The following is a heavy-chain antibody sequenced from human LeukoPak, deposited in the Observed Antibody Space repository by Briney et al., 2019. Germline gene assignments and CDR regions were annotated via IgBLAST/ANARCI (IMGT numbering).Heavy chain of an antibody. Sequence: GGSLRLSCAASGFSFSSYNMNWVRQAPGKGLEWVSSISSSGSYEYYADSVKGRFTVSRDNANNSVFLQMNNLRAEDSAIYYCARGARWAYYFDYWGQGSLVTVSS. V-gene: IGHV3-21*04. CDR2: ISSSGSYE. D-gene: IGHD4-23*01. CDR3: ARGARWAYYFDY. CDR1: GFSFSSYN. J-gene: IGHJ4*02.